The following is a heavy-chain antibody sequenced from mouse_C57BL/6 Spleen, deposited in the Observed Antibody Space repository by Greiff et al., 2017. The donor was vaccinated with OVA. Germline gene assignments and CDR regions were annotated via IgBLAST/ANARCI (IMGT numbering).Heavy chain of an antibody. V-gene: IGHV1-26*01. Sequence: VQLQQSGPELVKPGASVKISCKASGYTFTDYYMNWVKQSPGKSLEWIGDINTNNGGTSYNQKFKGKATLTVDKSSSTAYMELRSLTSEDSAVYYCARPFNWAYAMDYWGQGTSVTVSS. CDR1: GYTFTDYY. D-gene: IGHD4-1*01. J-gene: IGHJ4*01. CDR3: ARPFNWAYAMDY. CDR2: INTNNGGT.